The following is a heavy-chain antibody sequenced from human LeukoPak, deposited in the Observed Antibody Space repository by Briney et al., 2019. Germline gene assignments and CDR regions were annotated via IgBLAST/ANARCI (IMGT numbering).Heavy chain of an antibody. D-gene: IGHD6-25*01. V-gene: IGHV3-23*01. Sequence: GGSLRLSCAASGFTFSILDMSWVRQAPGKGLEWVSASGNGGRTYYADSVKGRFAISRDNSKNTLYLQMNSLRAEDTAVYYCAKDESPRIAADNYWGQGTLVTVSS. J-gene: IGHJ4*02. CDR1: GFTFSILD. CDR3: AKDESPRIAADNY. CDR2: SGNGGRT.